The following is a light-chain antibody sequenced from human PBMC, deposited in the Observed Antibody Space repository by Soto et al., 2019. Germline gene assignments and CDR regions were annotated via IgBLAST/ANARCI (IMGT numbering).Light chain of an antibody. CDR3: QQYKSWPPIT. J-gene: IGKJ5*01. CDR2: GAS. CDR1: QSITSRY. V-gene: IGKV3-20*01. Sequence: EIVLTQSPGTLSLSPGERATLSCRASQSITSRYLAWYQQKPGQAPRLLVYGASYRATGIPDRFSGSGSGTDFTLTIRRLEPDDFAVYYCQQYKSWPPITFGPGTRLEIK.